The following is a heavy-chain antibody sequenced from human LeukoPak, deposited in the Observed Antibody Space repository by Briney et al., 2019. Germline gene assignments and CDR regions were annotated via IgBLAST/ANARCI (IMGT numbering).Heavy chain of an antibody. Sequence: PGGSLRLSCAASGFTFSSYAMSWVRQAPGKGLGWVSTISGSAGSTYYADSVKGRFTISRDNSKNKLYLQMNSLRAEDTAVYYCAKAKGWLQIFDYWGQGTLVIVSS. J-gene: IGHJ4*02. D-gene: IGHD6-19*01. CDR2: ISGSAGST. CDR3: AKAKGWLQIFDY. V-gene: IGHV3-23*01. CDR1: GFTFSSYA.